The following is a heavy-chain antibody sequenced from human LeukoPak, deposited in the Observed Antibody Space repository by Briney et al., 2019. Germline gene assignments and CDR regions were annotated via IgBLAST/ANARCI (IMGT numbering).Heavy chain of an antibody. CDR3: ARVSDWNDFDY. CDR2: IYYTGST. CDR1: GGSINNYY. D-gene: IGHD1-1*01. V-gene: IGHV4-59*01. Sequence: SETLSLTCTVSGGSINNYYWSWIRQPPGKTLEWIGYIYYTGSTNYNPSLKSRVTISLDTSKNQFSLRLTSVTAADTAVYFCARVSDWNDFDYWGQGILVTVSS. J-gene: IGHJ4*02.